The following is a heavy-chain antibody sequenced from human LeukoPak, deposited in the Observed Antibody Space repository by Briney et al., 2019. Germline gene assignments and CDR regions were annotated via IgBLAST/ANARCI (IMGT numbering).Heavy chain of an antibody. Sequence: ETLSLTCAVSGDSMISTNWWSWVRQAPGKGLEWVANIKQDGSQTYHADSVKGRFTISRDNAENSLYLQMNSLGAEDTAVYYCVRGCNRASCPYYFDSWAQGTLVTVSS. J-gene: IGHJ4*02. CDR2: IKQDGSQT. CDR3: VRGCNRASCPYYFDS. CDR1: GDSMISTNW. D-gene: IGHD2/OR15-2a*01. V-gene: IGHV3-7*01.